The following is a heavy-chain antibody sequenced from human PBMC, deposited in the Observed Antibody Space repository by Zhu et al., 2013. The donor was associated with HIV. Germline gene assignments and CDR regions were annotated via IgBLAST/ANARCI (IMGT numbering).Heavy chain of an antibody. CDR3: AREGEFLAPDY. Sequence: EVQLVESGGGLVQPGGSLRLSCAASGFTFSSYEMNWVRQAPGKGLEWVSYISSSGSTIYYADSVKGRFTISRDNAKNSLYLQMNSLRAEDTAVYYCAREGEFLAPDYWGQGTLVTVSS. CDR2: ISSSGSTI. J-gene: IGHJ4*02. CDR1: GFTFSSYE. V-gene: IGHV3-48*03. D-gene: IGHD3-16*01.